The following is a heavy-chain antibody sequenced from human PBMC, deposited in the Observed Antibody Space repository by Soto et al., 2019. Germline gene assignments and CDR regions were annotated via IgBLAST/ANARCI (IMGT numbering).Heavy chain of an antibody. CDR2: VYYSGNT. V-gene: IGHV4-59*01. CDR3: ARKGAAASYAHYYMDV. Sequence: SETLSLTCTVSGGSISPYYWSWIRQPPGKGLEWIGYVYYSGNTNYNPSLESRVTISVDTSRNRFSLNLTSATAADTAVYYCARKGAAASYAHYYMDVWGRGTAVTIS. CDR1: GGSISPYY. J-gene: IGHJ6*03. D-gene: IGHD6-13*01.